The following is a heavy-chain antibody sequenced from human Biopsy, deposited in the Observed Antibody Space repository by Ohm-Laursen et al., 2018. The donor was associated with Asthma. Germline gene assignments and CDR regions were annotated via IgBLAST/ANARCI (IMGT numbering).Heavy chain of an antibody. V-gene: IGHV4-39*01. Sequence: GTLSLTCIVSGGSITSSSYYWGWIRQPPGKGMEWIGSMYHSGSPYYHPSLKSRATISVDTSKNQLSLKMSSVTAADTAVYFCVRHQYSSSWSTFDYWGQGTLVTVSS. D-gene: IGHD3-22*01. CDR1: GGSITSSSYY. CDR3: VRHQYSSSWSTFDY. CDR2: MYHSGSP. J-gene: IGHJ4*02.